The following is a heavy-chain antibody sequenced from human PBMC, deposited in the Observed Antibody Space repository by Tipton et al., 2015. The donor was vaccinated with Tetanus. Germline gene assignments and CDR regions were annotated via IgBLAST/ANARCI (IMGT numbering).Heavy chain of an antibody. V-gene: IGHV4-59*13. Sequence: TLSLTCNVSGGSITSYYWSWIRQRPGRGLEWVGYVHYTGKDNYSPSLRSRVTLSVDTSKNQFSLKMNSVTAADTAIYYCARERIEAFHYHGLDVWGPGTTATVSS. CDR2: VHYTGKD. J-gene: IGHJ6*02. CDR3: ARERIEAFHYHGLDV. D-gene: IGHD2-21*01. CDR1: GGSITSYY.